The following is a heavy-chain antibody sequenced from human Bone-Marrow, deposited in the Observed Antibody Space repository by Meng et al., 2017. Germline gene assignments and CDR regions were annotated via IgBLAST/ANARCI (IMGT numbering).Heavy chain of an antibody. V-gene: IGHV3-30*01. Sequence: GGSLRLSCAVSGFTVSSYAMHWVRQAPGKGVEWVAVISYDGSNKYYADSVKGRFTIARDNSKKTLYLQRNSLRAEDTAVYYCARVPTVVTAIGAFDIWGQGTMVTVSS. CDR3: ARVPTVVTAIGAFDI. CDR1: GFTVSSYA. D-gene: IGHD2-21*02. J-gene: IGHJ3*02. CDR2: ISYDGSNK.